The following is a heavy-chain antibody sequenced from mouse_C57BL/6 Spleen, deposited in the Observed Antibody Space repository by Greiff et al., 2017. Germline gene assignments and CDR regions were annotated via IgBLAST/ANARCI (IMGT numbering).Heavy chain of an antibody. V-gene: IGHV3-6*01. CDR2: ISYDGSN. CDR3: ARDGLTGKGYFDY. Sequence: EVQLQESGPGLVKPSQSLSLTCSVTGYSITSGYYWNWIRQFPGNKLEWMGYISYDGSNNYNPSLKNRISITRDTSKNQFFLKLNSVTTEDTATYYCARDGLTGKGYFDYWGQGTTLTVSS. CDR1: GYSITSGYY. D-gene: IGHD4-1*01. J-gene: IGHJ2*01.